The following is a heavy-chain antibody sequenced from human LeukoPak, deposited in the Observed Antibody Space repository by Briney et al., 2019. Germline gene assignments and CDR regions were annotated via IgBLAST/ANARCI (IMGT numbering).Heavy chain of an antibody. J-gene: IGHJ4*02. CDR1: GYIFTNYW. Sequence: GESLKISCKGSGYIFTNYWMGWVRQMPGKGLEWMGITFPGDSDTRYSPSFQGQVTISADKSINTVYLQWSSLKASDTAMYYCARKRGYSYGDLDCWGQGTQVTVSS. D-gene: IGHD5-18*01. CDR2: TFPGDSDT. CDR3: ARKRGYSYGDLDC. V-gene: IGHV5-51*01.